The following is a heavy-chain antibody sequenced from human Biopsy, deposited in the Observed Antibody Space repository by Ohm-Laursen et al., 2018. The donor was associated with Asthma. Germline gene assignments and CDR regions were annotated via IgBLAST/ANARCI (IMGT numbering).Heavy chain of an antibody. Sequence: TLSLTWTVSGDSIPSRDCCWNWIRQHPGKGLEWIGYIHHSGTSYFNPSLKSRVSFSRDTSKNQFSLRLSSVTAADTAMYYCARIPRRSGSYFVDYWGQGTLVTVSS. J-gene: IGHJ4*02. CDR2: IHHSGTS. V-gene: IGHV4-31*02. D-gene: IGHD3-22*01. CDR1: GDSIPSRDCC. CDR3: ARIPRRSGSYFVDY.